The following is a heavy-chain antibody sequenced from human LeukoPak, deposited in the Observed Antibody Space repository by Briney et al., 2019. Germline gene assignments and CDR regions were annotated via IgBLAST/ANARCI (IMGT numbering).Heavy chain of an antibody. J-gene: IGHJ6*02. V-gene: IGHV1-2*02. Sequence: ASVKVSCKASGYTFTGYYMHWVRQAPGQGLELMGWINPNSGGTNYAQKFQGRVTMTRDTSISTAYMELSRLRSDDTAVCYCARDLGELVHDGGKDIWGQGTTVTVSS. D-gene: IGHD3-16*01. CDR3: ARDLGELVHDGGKDI. CDR1: GYTFTGYY. CDR2: INPNSGGT.